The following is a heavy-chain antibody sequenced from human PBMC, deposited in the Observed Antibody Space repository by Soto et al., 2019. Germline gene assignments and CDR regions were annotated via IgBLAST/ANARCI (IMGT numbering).Heavy chain of an antibody. CDR3: AVGYSSSWYHES. Sequence: QVQLVQSGAEVKKPGSSVKVSCKASGGTSSSFALSWVRLAPGQGLEWMGGIIPIFETANYAQKFQDRVTITADESTTTAFMELNSLRSDDTAVYYCAVGYSSSWYHESWGQGTLVTVSS. V-gene: IGHV1-69*12. CDR1: GGTSSSFA. CDR2: IIPIFETA. J-gene: IGHJ5*02. D-gene: IGHD6-13*01.